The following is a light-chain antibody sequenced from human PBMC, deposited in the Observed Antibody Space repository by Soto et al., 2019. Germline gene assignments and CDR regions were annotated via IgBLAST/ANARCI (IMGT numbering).Light chain of an antibody. CDR3: CSYAGSSTVYV. Sequence: SVLTQPASVSGSPGQSITISCTGTSSDVGSYNLVSWYQQRPGQAPKLIIYEGNKRPSGVSNRFSASKSANTASLTISGLQAEDEADYYCCSYAGSSTVYVFGTGTKVTVL. CDR2: EGN. CDR1: SSDVGSYNL. V-gene: IGLV2-23*01. J-gene: IGLJ1*01.